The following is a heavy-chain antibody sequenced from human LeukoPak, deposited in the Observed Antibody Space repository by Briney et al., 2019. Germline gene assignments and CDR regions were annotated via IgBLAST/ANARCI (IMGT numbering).Heavy chain of an antibody. CDR3: ARGAREHQLEADY. CDR2: IIPIFGIA. CDR1: GGTFSSYA. J-gene: IGHJ4*02. Sequence: ASVKVSCKASGGTFSSYAISWVRQAPGQGLEWMGRIIPIFGIANYAQKFQGRVTITADKSTSTAYMELSSLRSEDTAVYYCARGAREHQLEADYWGQGTLVTVSS. D-gene: IGHD1-1*01. V-gene: IGHV1-69*04.